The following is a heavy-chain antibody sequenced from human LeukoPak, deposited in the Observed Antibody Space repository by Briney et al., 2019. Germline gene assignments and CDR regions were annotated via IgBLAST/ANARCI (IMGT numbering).Heavy chain of an antibody. Sequence: SETLSLTCTVSVGFISSSSYYWGWIRQPPGKGLEWIGSIYYSGSTYYNPSLKSRVTISLDTSKNQFSLKLSSVTAADTAVYYCARLRRYSGSYYWYFDLWGRGTLVTVSS. D-gene: IGHD1-26*01. J-gene: IGHJ2*01. CDR2: IYYSGST. V-gene: IGHV4-39*01. CDR1: VGFISSSSYY. CDR3: ARLRRYSGSYYWYFDL.